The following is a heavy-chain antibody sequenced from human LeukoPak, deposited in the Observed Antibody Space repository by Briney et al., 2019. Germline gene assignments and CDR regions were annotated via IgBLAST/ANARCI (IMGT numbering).Heavy chain of an antibody. J-gene: IGHJ4*02. CDR2: IYPRDSRT. Sequence: PGESLKISCNGSGYCFSNYWIGWVRQTPGKGLEWMGFIYPRDSRTTYSPSFQGQVTISVDRSINTAYIQCSSLKASYTAIYYCAKGRDGRDFLLYWGQGSLVTVSS. V-gene: IGHV5-51*01. CDR3: AKGRDGRDFLLY. D-gene: IGHD5-24*01. CDR1: GYCFSNYW.